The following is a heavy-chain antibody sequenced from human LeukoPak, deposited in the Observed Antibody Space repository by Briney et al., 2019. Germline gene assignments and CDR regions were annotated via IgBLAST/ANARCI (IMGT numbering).Heavy chain of an antibody. CDR3: ARQTFLIAVAPPNY. Sequence: SETLSLTCTVSGGSISSSYSYWGWIRQPPGKGLEWIGEINHSGSTNYNPSLKSRVTISVDTSKNQFSLKLSSVTAADTAVYYCARQTFLIAVAPPNYWGQGTLVTVSS. CDR1: GGSISSSYSY. CDR2: INHSGST. D-gene: IGHD6-19*01. V-gene: IGHV4-39*07. J-gene: IGHJ4*02.